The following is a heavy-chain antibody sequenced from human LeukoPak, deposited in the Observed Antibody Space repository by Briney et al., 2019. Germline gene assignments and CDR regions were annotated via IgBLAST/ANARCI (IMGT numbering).Heavy chain of an antibody. CDR3: ARDRLPIAAAGTEGFDY. Sequence: PGGSLRLSCAASGFTVSSNYMSWVRQAPGKGLEWVSSISSSSSYIYYADSVKGRFTISRDNAKNSLYLQMNSLRAEDTAVYYCARDRLPIAAAGTEGFDYWGQGTLVTVSS. CDR2: ISSSSSYI. D-gene: IGHD6-13*01. J-gene: IGHJ4*02. V-gene: IGHV3-21*01. CDR1: GFTVSSNY.